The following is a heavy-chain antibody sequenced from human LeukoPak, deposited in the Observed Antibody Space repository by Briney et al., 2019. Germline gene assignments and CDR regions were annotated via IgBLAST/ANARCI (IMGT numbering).Heavy chain of an antibody. V-gene: IGHV3-30*18. CDR1: GFTFSSYG. D-gene: IGHD5-18*01. J-gene: IGHJ3*02. Sequence: GGSLRLSCAASGFTFSSYGMHWVRQAPGKGLEWVAVISYDGSNKYYADSVKGRFTISRDNSKNTLYLQMNSLRAEDTAVYYCAKSQYSYGYNDAFDIWGQGTMVTVSS. CDR2: ISYDGSNK. CDR3: AKSQYSYGYNDAFDI.